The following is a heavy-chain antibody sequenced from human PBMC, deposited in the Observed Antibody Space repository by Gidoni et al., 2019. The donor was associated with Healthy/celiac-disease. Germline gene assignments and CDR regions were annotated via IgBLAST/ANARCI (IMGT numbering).Heavy chain of an antibody. D-gene: IGHD6-6*01. J-gene: IGHJ6*02. V-gene: IGHV4-34*01. Sequence: QVQLQQWGAGLLKPSETLSLTCAVYGGSFSGYYWSWIRQPPGKGLEWIGEINNSGSTNYNPSLKSRVTISVDTSKNQFSLKLSSVTAADTAVYYCARGSSSSPAYYYYGMDVWGQGTTVTVSS. CDR1: GGSFSGYY. CDR2: INNSGST. CDR3: ARGSSSSPAYYYYGMDV.